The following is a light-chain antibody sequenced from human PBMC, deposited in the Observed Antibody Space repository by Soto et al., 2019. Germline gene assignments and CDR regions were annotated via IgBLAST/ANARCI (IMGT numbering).Light chain of an antibody. Sequence: EIVLMQSPGTLSLSPGERATLSCRASQSVSSKYLAWYQQKPGQAPRVLIYGTSIRASGVPERFSGGGSGTDFTLTITRLEPEDFAVYYCQQYGSTLFTFGPATKVDFK. CDR2: GTS. CDR3: QQYGSTLFT. V-gene: IGKV3-20*01. J-gene: IGKJ3*01. CDR1: QSVSSKY.